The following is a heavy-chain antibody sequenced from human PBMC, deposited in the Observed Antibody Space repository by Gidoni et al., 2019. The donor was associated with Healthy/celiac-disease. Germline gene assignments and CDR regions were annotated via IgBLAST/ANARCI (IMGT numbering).Heavy chain of an antibody. CDR2: ISYDGSNK. Sequence: QVQLVESGGGVVQPGRSLRLSCAASGFTFSSYAMHWVRQAPGKGLEWVAVISYDGSNKYYADSVKGRFTISRDNSKNTLYLQMNSLRAEDTAVYYCARPTPGIYDYSHTGFDYWGQGTLVTVSS. V-gene: IGHV3-30-3*01. D-gene: IGHD4-4*01. CDR3: ARPTPGIYDYSHTGFDY. CDR1: GFTFSSYA. J-gene: IGHJ4*02.